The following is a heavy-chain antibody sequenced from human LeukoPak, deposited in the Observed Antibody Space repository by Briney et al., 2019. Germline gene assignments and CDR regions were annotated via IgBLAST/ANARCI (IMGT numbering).Heavy chain of an antibody. D-gene: IGHD3-10*01. V-gene: IGHV4-4*07. J-gene: IGHJ3*02. CDR2: IFTSGST. Sequence: PSETLSLTCTVSGGSISSYYWTWIRQPAGKGLEWIGRIFTSGSTNYNPSLKSRVTMSVDTSKNQFSLKLSSVTAADTAVYYCARANVNYFGLPDAFDIWGQGTMVTVSS. CDR1: GGSISSYY. CDR3: ARANVNYFGLPDAFDI.